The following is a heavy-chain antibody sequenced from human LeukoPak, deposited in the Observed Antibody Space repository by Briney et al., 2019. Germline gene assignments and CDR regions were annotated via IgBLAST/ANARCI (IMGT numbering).Heavy chain of an antibody. V-gene: IGHV3-11*04. D-gene: IGHD3-3*01. CDR3: ARLYYDFWSGHFYYYYMDV. CDR1: GFTFSDYY. CDR2: ISSSGSTI. Sequence: SGGSLRLSCAASGFTFSDYYMSWIRQAPGKGLEWVSYISSSGSTIYYADSVKGRFTISRDNAKNSLYLQMNSLRAEDTAVYYCARLYYDFWSGHFYYYYMDVWGKGTTVTVSS. J-gene: IGHJ6*03.